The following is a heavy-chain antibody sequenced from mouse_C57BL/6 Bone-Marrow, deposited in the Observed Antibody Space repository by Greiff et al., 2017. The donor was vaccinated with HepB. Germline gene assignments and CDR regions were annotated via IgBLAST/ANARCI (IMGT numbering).Heavy chain of an antibody. J-gene: IGHJ2*01. CDR3: ARRYYGSSFYFDY. CDR1: GFTFSSYA. Sequence: EVQLVESGGGLVKPGGSLKLSCAASGFTFSSYAMSWVRQTPEKRLEWVATISDGGSYTYYPDNVKGRFTISRDNAKNNLYLQMSHLKSEDTAMYYCARRYYGSSFYFDYWGQGTTLTVSS. V-gene: IGHV5-4*01. CDR2: ISDGGSYT. D-gene: IGHD1-1*01.